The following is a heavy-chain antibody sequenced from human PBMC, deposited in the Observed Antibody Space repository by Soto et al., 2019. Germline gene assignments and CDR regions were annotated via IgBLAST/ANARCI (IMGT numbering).Heavy chain of an antibody. CDR1: GGTFSSYS. Sequence: QVQLVQSGAEVKKPGSSVKVSCKASGGTFSSYSINWVRQAPGQGLEWMGEIIPIFGTANYAQKFQGRVTITADESTSTADMELSSLRSEDTAVYYCARDGGRNAGGIDYWGQGTLVTVSS. V-gene: IGHV1-69*01. D-gene: IGHD1-26*01. CDR3: ARDGGRNAGGIDY. J-gene: IGHJ4*02. CDR2: IIPIFGTA.